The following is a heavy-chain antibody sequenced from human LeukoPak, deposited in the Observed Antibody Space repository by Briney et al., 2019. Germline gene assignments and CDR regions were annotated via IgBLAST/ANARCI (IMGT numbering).Heavy chain of an antibody. CDR3: AKDCKRWLQLIDY. J-gene: IGHJ4*02. D-gene: IGHD5-12*01. CDR2: IRSKANSFVK. CDR1: GLAFSGSA. V-gene: IGHV3-73*01. Sequence: GGSLRLSCAASGLAFSGSAIHWVRQASGKGLEWVGRIRSKANSFVKTYAASLEGRFTISRDNSKNTLYLQMNSLRAEDTAVYYCAKDCKRWLQLIDYWGQGTLVTVSS.